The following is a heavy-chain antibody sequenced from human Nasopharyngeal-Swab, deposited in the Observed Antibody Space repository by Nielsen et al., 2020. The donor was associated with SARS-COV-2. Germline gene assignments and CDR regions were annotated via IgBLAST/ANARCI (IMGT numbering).Heavy chain of an antibody. Sequence: SETLSLTCAVSGDSITSGYFWGWIRQPPGKGLEWIGSMYHTGSTYYNPSLKSRFTISIDTSKNQFSLKLSSVTAADTAVYYCARLYISPRRFDPWGQGTLVTVSS. V-gene: IGHV4-38-2*01. J-gene: IGHJ5*02. CDR2: MYHTGST. D-gene: IGHD2-2*02. CDR3: ARLYISPRRFDP. CDR1: GDSITSGYF.